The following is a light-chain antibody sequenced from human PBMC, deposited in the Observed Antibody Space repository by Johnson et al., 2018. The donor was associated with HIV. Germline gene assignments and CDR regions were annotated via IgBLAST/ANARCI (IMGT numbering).Light chain of an antibody. CDR2: DNN. Sequence: QAVLTQPPSVSAAPGQKVTISCSGSSSNIGNNFISWYQQLPGSAPKLLIYDNNKRPSGIPDRFSGSKSGTSATLGITGLLTGDEADYYCGTWGSSLGGYVFGTGTKVTVL. J-gene: IGLJ1*01. CDR1: SSNIGNNF. V-gene: IGLV1-51*01. CDR3: GTWGSSLGGYV.